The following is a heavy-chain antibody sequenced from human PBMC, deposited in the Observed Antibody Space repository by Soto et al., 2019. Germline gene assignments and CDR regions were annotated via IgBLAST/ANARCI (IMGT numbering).Heavy chain of an antibody. Sequence: QVQLQESGPGLVKPSQTLSLTCTVSSGSISSGDYYWSWIRQPPGKGLEWIGYIYNSGSTFYNPSLKSRVTISVDATKNQFSLKLSSVTAADTAVYYCASTHITMVRGVITPFRSFFDYWGQGTLVTVSS. CDR1: SGSISSGDYY. CDR3: ASTHITMVRGVITPFRSFFDY. D-gene: IGHD3-10*01. J-gene: IGHJ4*02. V-gene: IGHV4-30-4*01. CDR2: IYNSGST.